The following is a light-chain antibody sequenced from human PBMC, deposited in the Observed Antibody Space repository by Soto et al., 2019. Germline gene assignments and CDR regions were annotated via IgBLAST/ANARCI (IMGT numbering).Light chain of an antibody. CDR1: QDVGRW. CDR3: QQARSFPVT. J-gene: IGKJ5*01. V-gene: IGKV1D-12*01. CDR2: ATS. Sequence: DIQMTQSPSSLSASVGDTVTITCRSSQDVGRWLSWYQQKPGKAPKILIFATSTLQSGVPSRFSGSGSGTDFTLTITSLQSEDFATYYCQQARSFPVTFGPGTRLEIK.